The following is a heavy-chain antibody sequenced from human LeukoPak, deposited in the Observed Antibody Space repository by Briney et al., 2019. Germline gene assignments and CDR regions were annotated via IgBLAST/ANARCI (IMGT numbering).Heavy chain of an antibody. Sequence: SQTLSLTCTVSGGSISSGGYYWSWIRQPPGKGLEWIGYIYHSGSTYYNPSLKSRVTISVDRSKNQFSLKLSSVTAADTAVYYCARAPEDIVVVPAAMGAFDIWGQGTMVTVSS. D-gene: IGHD2-2*01. CDR3: ARAPEDIVVVPAAMGAFDI. J-gene: IGHJ3*02. V-gene: IGHV4-30-2*01. CDR1: GGSISSGGYY. CDR2: IYHSGST.